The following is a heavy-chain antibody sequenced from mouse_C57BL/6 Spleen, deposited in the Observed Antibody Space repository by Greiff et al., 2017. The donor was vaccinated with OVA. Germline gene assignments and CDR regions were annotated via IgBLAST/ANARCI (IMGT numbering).Heavy chain of an antibody. Sequence: QVQLQQSGAELVKPGASVKLSCKASGYTFTEYTIHWVKQRSGQGLEWIGWFYPGSGSIKYNEKFKDKATLTADKSSSTVYMELSRLTSEDSAVYFCARHDYYGSSYGEAWFAYWGQGTLVTVSA. J-gene: IGHJ3*01. V-gene: IGHV1-62-2*01. CDR3: ARHDYYGSSYGEAWFAY. CDR2: FYPGSGSI. D-gene: IGHD1-1*01. CDR1: GYTFTEYT.